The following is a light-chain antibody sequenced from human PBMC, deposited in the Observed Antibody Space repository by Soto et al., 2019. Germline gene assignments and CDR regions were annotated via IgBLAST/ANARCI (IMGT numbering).Light chain of an antibody. CDR3: LQHNVFPRT. Sequence: DIQMTQSPSSLSASVGDRVTITCRASQAIRNDLAWYQQKPGRAPKRLIYGSSSLQSGVPSRFSGSGSGTEFTLTISSLQPDDFATYYCLQHNVFPRTFGQGTKVEIK. CDR1: QAIRND. J-gene: IGKJ1*01. CDR2: GSS. V-gene: IGKV1-17*01.